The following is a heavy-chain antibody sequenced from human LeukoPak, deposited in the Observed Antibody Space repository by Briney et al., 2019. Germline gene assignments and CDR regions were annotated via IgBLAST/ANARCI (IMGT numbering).Heavy chain of an antibody. V-gene: IGHV1-8*01. CDR1: GYTFTSYD. CDR3: ATLGYCSGGSCHGDYYYYMDV. J-gene: IGHJ6*03. CDR2: MNPNSGNT. Sequence: ASVKVSCKVSGYTFTSYDINWVRQGTGQGLDWMGWMNPNSGNTGYAQKFQGRVTITRNISISTAYMGLSSLRSEDSAVYYCATLGYCSGGSCHGDYYYYMDVWGKGTTVTVSS. D-gene: IGHD2-15*01.